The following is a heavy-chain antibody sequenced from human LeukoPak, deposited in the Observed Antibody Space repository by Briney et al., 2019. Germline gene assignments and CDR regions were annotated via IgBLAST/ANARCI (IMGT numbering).Heavy chain of an antibody. V-gene: IGHV1-69*13. Sequence: ASVKVSCKASGGTFSSYAISWVRQAPGQGLEWMGGIIPIFGTANYAQKFQGRVTITADESTSTAYMELSSLRSEDTAVYYCARESRILWFGEGSWFDPWGQGTLVTVSS. J-gene: IGHJ5*02. CDR2: IIPIFGTA. CDR3: ARESRILWFGEGSWFDP. D-gene: IGHD3-10*01. CDR1: GGTFSSYA.